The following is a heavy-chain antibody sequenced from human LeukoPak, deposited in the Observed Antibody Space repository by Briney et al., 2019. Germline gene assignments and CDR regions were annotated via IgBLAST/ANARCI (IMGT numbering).Heavy chain of an antibody. V-gene: IGHV3-7*01. CDR2: IKQDGSEK. CDR1: GFTFSSYW. J-gene: IGHJ3*02. D-gene: IGHD4-17*01. Sequence: PGGSLRLSCAASGFTFSSYWMSWVRQAPGKGLEWVANIKQDGSEKYYVDSVKGRFTISRDNAKNSLYLQMNSLRAEDTAVYYCARGDYGDYVRANDAFDIWGQGTMVTVSS. CDR3: ARGDYGDYVRANDAFDI.